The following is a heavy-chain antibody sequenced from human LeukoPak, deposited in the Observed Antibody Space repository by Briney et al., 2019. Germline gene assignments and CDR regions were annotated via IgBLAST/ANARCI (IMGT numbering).Heavy chain of an antibody. CDR1: GYSENFYG. V-gene: IGHV1-18*01. CDR3: ARFGRAYSRNWFDP. D-gene: IGHD6-13*01. Sequence: ASVKVSCKTSGYSENFYGITWVRQVAGQGLEWMGWISAQHGQTEYAPNSQDRVTMTTDTYTNTAYMELRSLRSDDTAVYYCARFGRAYSRNWFDPWGQGTLVTVSS. CDR2: ISAQHGQT. J-gene: IGHJ5*02.